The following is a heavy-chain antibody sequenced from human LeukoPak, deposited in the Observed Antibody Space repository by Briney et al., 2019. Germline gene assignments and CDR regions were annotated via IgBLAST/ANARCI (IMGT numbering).Heavy chain of an antibody. CDR2: INHSGST. CDR3: ARDRIAEIDY. CDR1: GGSFSGYY. D-gene: IGHD6-13*01. J-gene: IGHJ4*02. Sequence: SETLSLTCAIYGGSFSGYYWSWIRQPPGKGLEWIGEINHSGSTNYNPSLKSRVTISVDTSKNQFSLKLSSVTAADTAVYYCARDRIAEIDYWGQGTLVTVSS. V-gene: IGHV4-34*01.